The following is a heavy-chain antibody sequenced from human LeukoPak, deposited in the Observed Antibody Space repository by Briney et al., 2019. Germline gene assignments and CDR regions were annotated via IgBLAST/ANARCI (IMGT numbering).Heavy chain of an antibody. D-gene: IGHD5-12*01. J-gene: IGHJ6*03. V-gene: IGHV3-30*02. CDR2: IRYDGSNK. CDR3: AKGGGYEAQYYYYYLDV. CDR1: GFTFSSRDW. Sequence: GGSLRLSCVASGFTFSSRDWMTWVRQAPGKGLEWVAFIRYDGSNKYYADSVKGRFTVSRDNSKNTLYLQMKSLRAEDTAVYYCAKGGGYEAQYYYYYLDVWGKGTTVTISS.